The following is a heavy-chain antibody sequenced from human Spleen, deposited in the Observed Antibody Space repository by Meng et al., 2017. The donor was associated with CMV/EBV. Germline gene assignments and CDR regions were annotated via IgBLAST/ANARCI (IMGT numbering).Heavy chain of an antibody. V-gene: IGHV1-69*10. CDR3: ARGAYDFWSGYSIPRYHRMDV. CDR2: IIPGLDKA. Sequence: SVKVSCKASGVTFSSYAISWMRQAPGQGLEWMGGIIPGLDKANYAQRFQDRFTITADKSTSTAYMELSSLRSDDTAVYYSARGAYDFWSGYSIPRYHRMDVWGQGTTVTVSS. CDR1: GVTFSSYA. J-gene: IGHJ6*02. D-gene: IGHD3-3*01.